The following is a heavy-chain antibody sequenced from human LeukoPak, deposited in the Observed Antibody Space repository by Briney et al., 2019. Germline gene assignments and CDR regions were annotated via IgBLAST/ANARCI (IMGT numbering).Heavy chain of an antibody. Sequence: GGSLRLSCAASGFTFSSYSMNWVRQAPGKGLEWVSYISSSSSTIYYADSVKGRFTISRDNAKNSLYLQMNSLRAEDTAVYYCARVKYYGEIDYWGQGTLVTVSS. CDR3: ARVKYYGEIDY. CDR2: ISSSSSTI. CDR1: GFTFSSYS. J-gene: IGHJ4*02. D-gene: IGHD4-17*01. V-gene: IGHV3-48*04.